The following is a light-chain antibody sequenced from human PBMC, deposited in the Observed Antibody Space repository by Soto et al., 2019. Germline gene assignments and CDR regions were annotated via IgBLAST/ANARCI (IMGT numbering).Light chain of an antibody. CDR3: QQYNSYPLT. V-gene: IGKV1-9*01. CDR1: QGITSY. Sequence: DIQLTQSPSFLSASVGDRVTITCRASQGITSYLAWYQQKPGKAPKLLIYAASTLQSGVPSRFSGSGSGTEFTLTISSLQPEDFGTYYCQQYNSYPLTFGGGTKVDI. CDR2: AAS. J-gene: IGKJ4*01.